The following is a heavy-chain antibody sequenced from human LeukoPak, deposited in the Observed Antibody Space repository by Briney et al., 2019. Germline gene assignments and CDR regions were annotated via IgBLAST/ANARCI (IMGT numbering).Heavy chain of an antibody. J-gene: IGHJ6*02. CDR2: ISGSGGST. CDR3: ARANGDHYYYGMDV. V-gene: IGHV3-23*01. Sequence: GGSLRLSCAASGFTFSSYAMSWVRQAPGKGLEWVSAISGSGGSTYYADSVKGRFTISRHNSKNTLYLQMNSLRAEDTAVYYCARANGDHYYYGMDVWGQGTTVTVSS. D-gene: IGHD4-17*01. CDR1: GFTFSSYA.